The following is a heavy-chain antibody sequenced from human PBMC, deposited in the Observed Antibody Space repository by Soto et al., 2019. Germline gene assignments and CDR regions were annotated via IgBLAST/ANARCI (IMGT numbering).Heavy chain of an antibody. CDR3: ARRYGPGGMDV. D-gene: IGHD3-10*01. CDR1: GYSFTTYP. J-gene: IGHJ6*02. V-gene: IGHV5-51*01. CDR2: IYPDDSDT. Sequence: GESLKISCKGSGYSFTTYPIAWVRQTPGKGLEWLGIIYPDDSDTRYSPSFQGQVTLSADKSITTACLQWSSLKASDSAMYYCARRYGPGGMDVWGQGTTVTVSS.